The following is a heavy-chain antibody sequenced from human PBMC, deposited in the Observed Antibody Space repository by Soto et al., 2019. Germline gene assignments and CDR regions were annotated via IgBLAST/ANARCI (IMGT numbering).Heavy chain of an antibody. CDR1: GYTFTDYY. Sequence: ASVKVSCKASGYTFTDYYMHWVRQAPGQGLEWMGWINPNSGGTNYAQKFQGRVTMTRDTSISTAYMELSRLRSDDTAVYYCARKLELRASYYYYYDMHVWGQGTTVTVSS. CDR2: INPNSGGT. V-gene: IGHV1-2*02. CDR3: ARKLELRASYYYYYDMHV. J-gene: IGHJ6*02. D-gene: IGHD1-7*01.